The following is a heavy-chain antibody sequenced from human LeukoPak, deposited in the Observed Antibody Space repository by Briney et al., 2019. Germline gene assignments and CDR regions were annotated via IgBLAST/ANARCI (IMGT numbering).Heavy chain of an antibody. D-gene: IGHD3-10*01. Sequence: GGSLRLSCAASGXTVSDNYVSWVRQAPGKGLEWVSVIYSGSNTYYADSVKGRFTISRDNSKNTLYLQMNSLRAEDTAVYYCAREKGILELIYWGQGTLVTVSS. J-gene: IGHJ4*02. CDR2: IYSGSNT. CDR1: GXTVSDNY. V-gene: IGHV3-66*01. CDR3: AREKGILELIY.